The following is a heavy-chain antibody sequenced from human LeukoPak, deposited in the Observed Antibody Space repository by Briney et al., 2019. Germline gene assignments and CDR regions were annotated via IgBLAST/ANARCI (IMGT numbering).Heavy chain of an antibody. D-gene: IGHD4-23*01. CDR2: INHSGST. J-gene: IGHJ3*02. CDR1: GGSFSGYY. V-gene: IGHV4-34*01. Sequence: SETLSLTCAVYGGSFSGYYWSWIRQPPGKGLEWIGEINHSGSTNYNPSLKSRVTISVDTSKNQFSLKLSSVTAADTAVYYCARATPTVAHAFDIWGQGTMVTVPS. CDR3: ARATPTVAHAFDI.